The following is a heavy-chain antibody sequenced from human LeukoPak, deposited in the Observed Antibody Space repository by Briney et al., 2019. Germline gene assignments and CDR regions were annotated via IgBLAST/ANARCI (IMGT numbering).Heavy chain of an antibody. CDR1: GGTFSSYA. V-gene: IGHV1-2*02. CDR2: INPNSGGT. Sequence: GASVKVSCKASGGTFSSYAVSWVRQAPGQGLEWMGWINPNSGGTNYAQKFQGRVTMTRDTSISTAYMEQSRLRSDDTAVYYCARLGKKGVVPAAGFDYWGQGTLVTVSS. CDR3: ARLGKKGVVPAAGFDY. D-gene: IGHD2-2*01. J-gene: IGHJ4*02.